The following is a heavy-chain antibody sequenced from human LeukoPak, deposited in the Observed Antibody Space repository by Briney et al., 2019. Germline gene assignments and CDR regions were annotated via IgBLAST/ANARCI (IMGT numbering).Heavy chain of an antibody. D-gene: IGHD5-18*01. CDR3: ARDRRGYSYGLDY. CDR2: ISSTSSYI. Sequence: GGSLRLSCAASGFTFSSYSMNWVRQAPGKRLEWVSCISSTSSYIYYADSVKGRFTISRDNTKNSLYLRMNSLRAEDTAVYHCARDRRGYSYGLDYWGQGTLITVSS. V-gene: IGHV3-21*01. CDR1: GFTFSSYS. J-gene: IGHJ4*02.